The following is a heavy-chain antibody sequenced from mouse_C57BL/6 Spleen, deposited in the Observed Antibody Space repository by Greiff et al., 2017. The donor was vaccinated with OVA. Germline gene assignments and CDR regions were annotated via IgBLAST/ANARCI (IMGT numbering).Heavy chain of an antibody. V-gene: IGHV2-9-1*01. J-gene: IGHJ4*01. Sequence: VKLVESGPGLVAPSQSLSITCTVSGFSLTSYAISWVRQPPGKGLEWLGVIWTGGGTNYNSALKSRLSISKDNSKSQVFLKMNSLQTDDTARYYCARHYGSSYDYYAMDYWGQGTSVTVSS. D-gene: IGHD1-1*01. CDR3: ARHYGSSYDYYAMDY. CDR1: GFSLTSYA. CDR2: IWTGGGT.